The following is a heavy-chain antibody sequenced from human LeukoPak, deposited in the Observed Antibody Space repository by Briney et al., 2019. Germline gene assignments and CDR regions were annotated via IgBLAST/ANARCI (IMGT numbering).Heavy chain of an antibody. Sequence: ASVKVSCKASEYTFTAYYIHWVRQAPGQGLEWMGWINPNSGGTSYAQKFQGRVTMTRDTSISTVYMELSRLRSDDTAVYYCARGRQRSYLDYWGQGTLVTVSS. CDR2: INPNSGGT. D-gene: IGHD1-1*01. CDR1: EYTFTAYY. V-gene: IGHV1-2*02. CDR3: ARGRQRSYLDY. J-gene: IGHJ4*02.